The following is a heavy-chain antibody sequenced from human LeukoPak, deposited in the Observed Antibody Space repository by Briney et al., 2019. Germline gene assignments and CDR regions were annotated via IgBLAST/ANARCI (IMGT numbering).Heavy chain of an antibody. CDR3: AMGHNSGYSNSLDP. CDR2: MNPNSGGT. J-gene: IGHJ5*02. CDR1: GYTFTDYY. D-gene: IGHD3-22*01. Sequence: GASVPVSFKTSGYTFTDYYIHWVRQAPGRGGESVGWMNPNSGGTNYAPKFQGRVTMTRDTSITTAYMELSSLTSDDTAVYYCAMGHNSGYSNSLDPWGQGTLVTVSS. V-gene: IGHV1-2*02.